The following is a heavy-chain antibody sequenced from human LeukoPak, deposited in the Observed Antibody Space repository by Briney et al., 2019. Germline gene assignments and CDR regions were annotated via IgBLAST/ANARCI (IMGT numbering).Heavy chain of an antibody. V-gene: IGHV5-10-1*01. CDR2: IDPSDSYT. Sequence: GESLKISCQRSGSPFPDYWITWVRQMPGKGLEWMGNIDPSDSYTNYSPSFQGHVTISADKSISTAYLQWSSPEASDTAMYYCARRGSGSWSSGLDPWGQGTLVTVSS. CDR1: GSPFPDYW. D-gene: IGHD6-13*01. J-gene: IGHJ5*02. CDR3: ARRGSGSWSSGLDP.